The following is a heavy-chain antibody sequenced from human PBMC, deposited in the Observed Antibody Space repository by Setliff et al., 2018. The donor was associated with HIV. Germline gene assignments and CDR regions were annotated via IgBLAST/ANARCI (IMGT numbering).Heavy chain of an antibody. CDR1: GVSINRTDHY. J-gene: IGHJ4*02. CDR3: AGHFYYSGSGIWAGLDS. Sequence: PSETLSLTCSVSGVSINRTDHYWGWIRQSPGKRLEWIGSVSQSGSTYYNPSLKSRVTISVDRSKNQFSLKLSSVTAADTAVYYCAGHFYYSGSGIWAGLDSWGQGTLVTVSS. V-gene: IGHV4-39*07. CDR2: VSQSGST. D-gene: IGHD3-10*01.